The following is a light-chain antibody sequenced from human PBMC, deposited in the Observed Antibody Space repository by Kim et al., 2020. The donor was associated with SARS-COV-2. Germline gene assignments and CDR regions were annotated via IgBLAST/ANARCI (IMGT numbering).Light chain of an antibody. J-gene: IGLJ2*01. Sequence: RGTISCSGSSSNIGSNTVNWYQQLPGTAPKLLIYSNNQRPSGVPDRFSGSKSGTSASLAISGLQSEDEADYYCAAWDDSLNGQVVFGGGTQLTVL. V-gene: IGLV1-44*01. CDR2: SNN. CDR3: AAWDDSLNGQVV. CDR1: SSNIGSNT.